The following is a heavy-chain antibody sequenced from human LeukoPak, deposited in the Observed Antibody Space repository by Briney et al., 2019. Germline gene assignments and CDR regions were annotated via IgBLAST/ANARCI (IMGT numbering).Heavy chain of an antibody. CDR2: INQDGSEK. V-gene: IGHV3-7*01. CDR3: ARDSSGWSFDY. D-gene: IGHD6-19*01. CDR1: GFTFTNYW. J-gene: IGHJ4*02. Sequence: PGGSLRLSCAASGFTFTNYWMGWVRQAPGKGLEWVANINQDGSEKYYVDSVKGRFTISRDNAKNSLYLQMNSLRAEDTAMYYCARDSSGWSFDYWGQGTLVTVSS.